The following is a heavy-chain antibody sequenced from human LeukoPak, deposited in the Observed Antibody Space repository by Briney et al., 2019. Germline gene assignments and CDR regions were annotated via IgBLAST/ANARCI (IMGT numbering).Heavy chain of an antibody. D-gene: IGHD3-9*01. V-gene: IGHV4-39*07. CDR2: IYYSGST. CDR1: GGSISSSSYY. Sequence: SETLSLTCTVSGGSISSSSYYWGWIRQPPGKGLEWIGSIYYSGSTYYNPSLKSRVTISVDTSKNQFSLKLSSVTAADTAVYYCARDPRNILTGYYKINWFDPWGQGTLVTVSS. J-gene: IGHJ5*02. CDR3: ARDPRNILTGYYKINWFDP.